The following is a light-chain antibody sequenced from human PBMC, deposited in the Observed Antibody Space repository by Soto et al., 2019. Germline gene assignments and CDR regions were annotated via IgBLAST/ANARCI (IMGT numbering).Light chain of an antibody. CDR1: QGIGDT. Sequence: VMTQSPDSLAVSLGERATLSCRASQGIGDTLAWYQHKPGQTPRLLIYDTSTRATGVPTRFSGSRSGAEFTLTINSLQSEDFAVYYCQPYNNWPLTFGGGTKVDIK. V-gene: IGKV3-15*01. CDR2: DTS. J-gene: IGKJ4*01. CDR3: QPYNNWPLT.